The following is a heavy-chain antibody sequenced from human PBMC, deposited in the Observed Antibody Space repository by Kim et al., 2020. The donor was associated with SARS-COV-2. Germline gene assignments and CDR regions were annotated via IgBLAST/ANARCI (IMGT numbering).Heavy chain of an antibody. CDR3: ARYIVAAHNFDF. CDR1: GGSVNGYY. V-gene: IGHV4-59*08. D-gene: IGHD5-12*01. CDR2: VYYTGST. J-gene: IGHJ4*02. Sequence: SETLSLTCSVSGGSVNGYYWSWIRQPPGKGLEWIGFVYYTGSTNYNPSLKSRVTMSVNTPKNQFSVRLSSVTAADTAVYYCARYIVAAHNFDFWGQGTLVTVSS.